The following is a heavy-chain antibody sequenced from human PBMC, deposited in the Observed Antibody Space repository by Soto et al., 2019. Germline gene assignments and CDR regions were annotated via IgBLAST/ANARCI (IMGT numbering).Heavy chain of an antibody. CDR3: ARGGRGGYGGYY. V-gene: IGHV1-18*01. Sequence: ASVKVSCKASGYSFTTYDIYWVRQAPGQGLEWMGWISAYKGNTNYAQKLQGRVTMTTDTSTSTAYMELRSLRSDDTAVYYCARGGRGGYGGYYWGKGTLVPVSS. CDR2: ISAYKGNT. CDR1: GYSFTTYD. D-gene: IGHD3-22*01. J-gene: IGHJ4*01.